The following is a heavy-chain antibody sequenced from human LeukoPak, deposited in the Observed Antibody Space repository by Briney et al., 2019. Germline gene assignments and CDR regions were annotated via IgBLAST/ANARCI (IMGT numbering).Heavy chain of an antibody. CDR3: ARGFYFEN. J-gene: IGHJ4*02. CDR2: ISSDANNE. Sequence: GGGLRLSRAASGFKFSSYEMLWVRPAPGKGVEGVGGISSDANNENYADSVKGRFSISRDNSNNSVYLQMNSLGPGETAVYYCARGFYFENWGQGTPVTGSS. V-gene: IGHV3-30*03. CDR1: GFKFSSYE.